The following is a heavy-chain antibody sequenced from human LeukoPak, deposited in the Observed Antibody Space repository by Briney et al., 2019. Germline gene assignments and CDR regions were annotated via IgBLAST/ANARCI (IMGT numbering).Heavy chain of an antibody. V-gene: IGHV1-18*01. CDR1: GYTFTSYG. CDR2: ISAYNGST. D-gene: IGHD2-15*01. J-gene: IGHJ4*02. Sequence: GSSVKVSCXASGYTFTSYGISWVRQAPGQGLEWMGWISAYNGSTNYAQKLQGRVTMTTDTSTTTAYMELRSLRSDDTAVYYCARVAFGGYFFDYWGQGTLVTVSS. CDR3: ARVAFGGYFFDY.